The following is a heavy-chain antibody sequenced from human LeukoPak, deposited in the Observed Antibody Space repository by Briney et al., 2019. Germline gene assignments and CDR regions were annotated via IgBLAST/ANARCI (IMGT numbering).Heavy chain of an antibody. D-gene: IGHD3-3*01. CDR1: GFTFSNSG. J-gene: IGHJ4*02. CDR2: IQFDEGNK. V-gene: IGHV3-30*02. Sequence: GGSLRLSCAASGFTFSNSGMHWVRQAPGKGLEWVAFIQFDEGNKFYADSVRGRFTISRDISKNTLYLQMNSLRVEDTAVYYCARGFGVAARFDYWGQGTLVTVSS. CDR3: ARGFGVAARFDY.